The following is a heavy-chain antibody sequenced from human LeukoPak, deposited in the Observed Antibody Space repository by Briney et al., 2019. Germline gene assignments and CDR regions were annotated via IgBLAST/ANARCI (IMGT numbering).Heavy chain of an antibody. CDR2: ISRNGGST. J-gene: IGHJ4*02. Sequence: GGSLRLSCSASGFTFSSFAMHWVRQALGKGLEYVAAISRNGGSTYYADSVKGRFTISRDNSKNTLYLQMSSLRAEDTAVYLCVKDLRSDFMGVLSRYLSYWGQGTLVTVSS. CDR1: GFTFSSFA. V-gene: IGHV3-64D*09. D-gene: IGHD2/OR15-2a*01. CDR3: VKDLRSDFMGVLSRYLSY.